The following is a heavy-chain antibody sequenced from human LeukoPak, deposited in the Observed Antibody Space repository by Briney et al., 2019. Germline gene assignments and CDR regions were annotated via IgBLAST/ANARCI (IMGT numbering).Heavy chain of an antibody. CDR2: INPSGVST. Sequence: ASVKVSCKASGYTFTGYYMHWVRQAPGQGLEWMGLINPSGVSTNYAQKFQGRVTMTRDTSTSTAYMELSSLRSEDTAVYYCARGPRITLIRGGQWYYYMDVWGKGTTVTISS. CDR3: ARGPRITLIRGGQWYYYMDV. J-gene: IGHJ6*03. CDR1: GYTFTGYY. D-gene: IGHD3-10*01. V-gene: IGHV1-46*01.